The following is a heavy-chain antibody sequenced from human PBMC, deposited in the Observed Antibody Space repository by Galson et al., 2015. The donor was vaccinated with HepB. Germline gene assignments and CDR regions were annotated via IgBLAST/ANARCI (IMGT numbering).Heavy chain of an antibody. CDR3: ARQIAAALDH. V-gene: IGHV1-18*04. Sequence: SVKVSCKASGYTFSSYGISWVRQAPGQGLEWMGWISTYNGNTKYAQKLQGRVSMTTDTSTTTAYMELRSLRSDDTAVYYCARQIAAALDHWGQGTLVTVPS. J-gene: IGHJ4*02. D-gene: IGHD6-13*01. CDR2: ISTYNGNT. CDR1: GYTFSSYG.